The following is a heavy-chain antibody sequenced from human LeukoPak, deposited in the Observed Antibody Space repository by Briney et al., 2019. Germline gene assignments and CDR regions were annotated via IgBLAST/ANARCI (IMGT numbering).Heavy chain of an antibody. Sequence: SETLSLTCTVSGGSISSSSYYWGWIRQPPGKGLEWIGSIYYSGSTYYNPSLKSRVTISVDTSKNQFSLKLSSVTAADTAVYYCARDVIFQRLHYFDYWGQGTLVTVSS. CDR1: GGSISSSSYY. D-gene: IGHD2/OR15-2a*01. CDR2: IYYSGST. CDR3: ARDVIFQRLHYFDY. J-gene: IGHJ4*02. V-gene: IGHV4-39*07.